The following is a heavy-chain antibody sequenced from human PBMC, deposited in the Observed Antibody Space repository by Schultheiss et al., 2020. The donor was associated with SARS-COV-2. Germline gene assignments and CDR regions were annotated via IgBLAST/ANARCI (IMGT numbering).Heavy chain of an antibody. V-gene: IGHV3-30-3*01. D-gene: IGHD6-13*01. Sequence: GGSLRLSCAASGFTFSRSAMHWVRQAPGEGLEWVTLISYDGSNEYYADSVEGRLTVSRDNSKNTLYLQMNTLGPEDTAIYYCARERPNAWYDAFDLWGQGTLVTVSS. CDR2: ISYDGSNE. J-gene: IGHJ3*01. CDR3: ARERPNAWYDAFDL. CDR1: GFTFSRSA.